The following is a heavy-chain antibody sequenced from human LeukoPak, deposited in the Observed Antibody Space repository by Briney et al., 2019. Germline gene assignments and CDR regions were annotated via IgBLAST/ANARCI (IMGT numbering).Heavy chain of an antibody. Sequence: PGGSLRLSCAASGFTFSDYYMTWIRQAPGKGLEWVSYISSSGSTIYYADSVKGRFTISRDNSKNTLYLQMNSLRAEDTAVYYCATGLSGWYTFDYWGQGTLVTVSS. CDR1: GFTFSDYY. D-gene: IGHD6-19*01. J-gene: IGHJ4*02. CDR2: ISSSGSTI. CDR3: ATGLSGWYTFDY. V-gene: IGHV3-11*04.